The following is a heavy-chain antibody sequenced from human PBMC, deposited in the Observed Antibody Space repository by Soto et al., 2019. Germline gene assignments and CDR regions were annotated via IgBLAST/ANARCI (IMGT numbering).Heavy chain of an antibody. J-gene: IGHJ6*02. D-gene: IGHD2-2*01. CDR3: AGPMGYCSITSCQNPSYGMDV. CDR1: GSTFTSYG. CDR2: ISAYNGNT. V-gene: IGHV1-18*01. Sequence: ASVKVSCKASGSTFTSYGISWVRQAPGQGLEWMGWISAYNGNTNYAQKLQGRVTMTTDTSTSTAYMELRSLRSDDTAVYYCAGPMGYCSITSCQNPSYGMDVWGQGTTVTVSS.